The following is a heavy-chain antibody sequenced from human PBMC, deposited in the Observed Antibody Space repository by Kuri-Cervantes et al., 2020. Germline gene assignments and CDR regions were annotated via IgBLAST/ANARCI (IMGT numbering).Heavy chain of an antibody. CDR1: GYSFTNYG. V-gene: IGHV7-4-1*02. CDR2: ISTNTGNP. J-gene: IGHJ4*02. D-gene: IGHD3-16*01. CDR3: ARLWGWGYLPNQIEENFDY. Sequence: ASVKVSCKASGYSFTNYGVSWVRQAPGQGLEWLGWISTNTGNPTYAQGFTGRFVFSLDTSVGTAYLQISSLKAEDTAVYYCARLWGWGYLPNQIEENFDYWGQGTLVTVSS.